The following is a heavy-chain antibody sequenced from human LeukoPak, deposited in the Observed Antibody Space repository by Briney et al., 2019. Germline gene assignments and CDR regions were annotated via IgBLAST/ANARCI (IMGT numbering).Heavy chain of an antibody. Sequence: PGGSLRLSCAASGFTFSSYSMNWVRQAPGKGLEWVSSISSSSSYIYYADSVKGRFTISRDNAKNPLYLQMNSLRAEDTAVYYCARASGSGSYFAFDIWGQGTMVTVSS. CDR3: ARASGSGSYFAFDI. V-gene: IGHV3-21*01. D-gene: IGHD1-26*01. CDR2: ISSSSSYI. J-gene: IGHJ3*02. CDR1: GFTFSSYS.